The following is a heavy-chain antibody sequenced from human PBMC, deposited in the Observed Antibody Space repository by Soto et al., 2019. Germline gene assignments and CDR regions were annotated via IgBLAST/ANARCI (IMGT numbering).Heavy chain of an antibody. J-gene: IGHJ4*02. V-gene: IGHV3-64D*06. CDR3: VRPSPYTGSWYTGY. CDR2: ITSDAGRT. CDR1: GFTFGSYA. D-gene: IGHD6-13*01. Sequence: PGGSLRLSCSASGFTFGSYAMHWVRQAPGKGLEYVSVITSDAGRTYYADSVKGRFIVSRDNSKNTLYLQMSSLRAEDTAVYYCVRPSPYTGSWYTGYWGQGTLVTVSS.